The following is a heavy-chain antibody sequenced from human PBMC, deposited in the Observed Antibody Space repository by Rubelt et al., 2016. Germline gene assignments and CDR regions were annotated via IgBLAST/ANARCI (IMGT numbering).Heavy chain of an antibody. CDR1: GFTFSSYA. CDR2: ISYDGGTQ. D-gene: IGHD3-3*01. J-gene: IGHJ4*02. CDR3: ARWSGTYYDH. V-gene: IGHV3-30*14. Sequence: VQLVESGGGLVQPGGSLRLSCAASGFTFSSYAMSWVRQTPGKGLEWVAVISYDGGTQYYADSVKGRFTISRDNSENTLYLQMNSLRAEDTAIYYCARWSGTYYDHWGQGTLVTVSS.